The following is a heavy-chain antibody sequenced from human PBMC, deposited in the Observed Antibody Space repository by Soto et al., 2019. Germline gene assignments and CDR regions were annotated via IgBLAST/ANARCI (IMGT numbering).Heavy chain of an antibody. D-gene: IGHD6-19*01. CDR2: FNPSGLST. J-gene: IGHJ4*02. CDR3: AKVTQRGPIAVAGPLGS. CDR1: GSITNHH. Sequence: QVHLVQSGAEVKKPGASVNVSCQASGSITNHHMHWVRQAPGQGLEWMGIFNPSGLSTTYAQKFQGRVTITRDTSTSTVYMELRSLTSEDTAVYFCAKVTQRGPIAVAGPLGSWGQGTLVIVSS. V-gene: IGHV1-46*01.